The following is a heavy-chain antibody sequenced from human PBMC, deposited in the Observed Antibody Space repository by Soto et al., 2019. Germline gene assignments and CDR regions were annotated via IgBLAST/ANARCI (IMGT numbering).Heavy chain of an antibody. D-gene: IGHD2-2*02. CDR2: IYYRGST. V-gene: IGHV4-39*01. CDR3: ARGGYCSSTSCYNDYYYGMDV. Sequence: AETLSLTFTGSGGSISSSSYYWGWIRQPPGKGLEWIGSIYYRGSTYYNPSLKSRVTLSVDTSKIQFSLKLSSVTAADTAVYYCARGGYCSSTSCYNDYYYGMDVWGHGTTVTVSS. CDR1: GGSISSSSYY. J-gene: IGHJ6*02.